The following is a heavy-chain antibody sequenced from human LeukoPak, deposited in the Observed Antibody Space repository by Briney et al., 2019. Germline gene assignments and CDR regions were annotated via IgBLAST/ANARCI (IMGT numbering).Heavy chain of an antibody. CDR2: IKQDGSEK. V-gene: IGHV3-7*01. CDR3: ARDPPYYYDSSGYYYDY. D-gene: IGHD3-22*01. CDR1: GFTFSTYW. Sequence: GGSLRLSCEASGFTFSTYWMSWVRQAPGKGLEWVANIKQDGSEKYYVDSVKGRFTISRDNAKNSLYLQMNSLRAEDTAVYYCARDPPYYYDSSGYYYDYWGQGTLVTVSS. J-gene: IGHJ4*02.